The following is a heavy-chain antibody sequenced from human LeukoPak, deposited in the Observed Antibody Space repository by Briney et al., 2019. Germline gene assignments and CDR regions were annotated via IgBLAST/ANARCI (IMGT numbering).Heavy chain of an antibody. D-gene: IGHD5-18*01. CDR3: ARLGYSYSINDWSRTGLGAYPTKYYYYMDV. CDR1: GASTSNSDFY. V-gene: IGHV4-39*07. J-gene: IGHJ6*03. CDR2: LYYGGSP. Sequence: SETLSLTCTVSGASTSNSDFYWGWIRQPPGKGLEWIGTLYYGGSPLYNASLTSRVSMSVETSKNQISLKVSSVTAADTAVYYCARLGYSYSINDWSRTGLGAYPTKYYYYMDVWGKGTTVTVSS.